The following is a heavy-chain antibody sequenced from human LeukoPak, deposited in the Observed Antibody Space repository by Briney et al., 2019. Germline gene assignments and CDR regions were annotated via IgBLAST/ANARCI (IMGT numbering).Heavy chain of an antibody. D-gene: IGHD2-15*01. J-gene: IGHJ3*02. Sequence: GGSLRLSCAASGFTFSSYDMHWVRQATGKGLEWVSAIGTAGDTYYPGSVKGRFTISRENAKNSLYLQMNSLRAGDTAVYYCARASVVCGGSRYGAFDIWGQGTMVTVSS. CDR3: ARASVVCGGSRYGAFDI. V-gene: IGHV3-13*01. CDR1: GFTFSSYD. CDR2: IGTAGDT.